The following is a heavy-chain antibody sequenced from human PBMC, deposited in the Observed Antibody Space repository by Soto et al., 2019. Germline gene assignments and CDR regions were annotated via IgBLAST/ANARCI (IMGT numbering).Heavy chain of an antibody. CDR2: ISHDGSKT. D-gene: IGHD3-9*01. J-gene: IGHJ4*02. V-gene: IGHV3-30*03. Sequence: GGSLRLSCAASGFTFNSYGIHWVRQAPGKGLEWVAVISHDGSKTNYADSVKGRFTISRDNSKNTLYLQMNSLRAEDTAVYYCARGEEYYDILTGTICLDYWGQGTLVTVSS. CDR1: GFTFNSYG. CDR3: ARGEEYYDILTGTICLDY.